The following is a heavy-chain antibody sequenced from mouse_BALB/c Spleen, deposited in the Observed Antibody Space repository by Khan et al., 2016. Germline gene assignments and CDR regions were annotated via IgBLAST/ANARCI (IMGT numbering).Heavy chain of an antibody. Sequence: EVELVESGGGLVKPGGSLKLSCAASGFAFSSYDMSWVRQTPEKRLEWVAYISSGGGSTYYPDTVKGRFTISRDNAKNTLYLQTSSLKSEDTAMYYCARQRYGNYYYYAMDYWGQGTSVTVSS. J-gene: IGHJ4*01. CDR3: ARQRYGNYYYYAMDY. D-gene: IGHD2-1*01. CDR2: ISSGGGST. V-gene: IGHV5-12-1*01. CDR1: GFAFSSYD.